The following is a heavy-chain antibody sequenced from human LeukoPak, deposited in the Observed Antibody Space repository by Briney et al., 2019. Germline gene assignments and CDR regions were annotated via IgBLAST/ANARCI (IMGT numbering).Heavy chain of an antibody. V-gene: IGHV3-33*01. D-gene: IGHD6-13*01. CDR1: GFTFSSYG. CDR2: IWYDGSNK. J-gene: IGHJ4*02. Sequence: GGSLRLSCAASGFTFSSYGMHWVRQAPGKGLEWVAVIWYDGSNKYYVDSVQGRFTISRDNSKNTLYLQMNSLRAEDTAVYYCARDASAGTLDYWGQGTLVTVSS. CDR3: ARDASAGTLDY.